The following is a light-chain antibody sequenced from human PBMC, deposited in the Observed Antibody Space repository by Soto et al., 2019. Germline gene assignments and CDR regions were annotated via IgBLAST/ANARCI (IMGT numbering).Light chain of an antibody. CDR3: MQGRQLPAT. Sequence: DIVMTQSPLSLPVTPGEPASISCRSSQSLLHSTGNNHLDWYLQKPGQPPQLLIYWVSKRASGVPDRLSGSGSGTDYNLKISRLEADDVGVYYCMQGRQLPATFGQGTRLDI. CDR2: WVS. CDR1: QSLLHSTGNNH. V-gene: IGKV2-28*01. J-gene: IGKJ5*01.